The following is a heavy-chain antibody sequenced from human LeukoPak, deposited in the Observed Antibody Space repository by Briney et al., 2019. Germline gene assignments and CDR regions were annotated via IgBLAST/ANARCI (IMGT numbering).Heavy chain of an antibody. J-gene: IGHJ4*02. CDR3: ARSVTDDYALDY. V-gene: IGHV3-48*02. D-gene: IGHD2-21*02. CDR2: ISSSSSTI. Sequence: GGSLRLSCAASGFTFCSYSMNWVRQGPGEGLEWVSYISSSSSTIYYADSVKGRFTISRDNAKNSLYLQMNSLRDEDTAVCYCARSVTDDYALDYWGQGTLVTVSS. CDR1: GFTFCSYS.